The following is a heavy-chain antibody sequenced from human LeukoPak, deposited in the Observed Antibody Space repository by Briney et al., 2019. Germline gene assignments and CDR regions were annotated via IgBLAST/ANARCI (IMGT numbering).Heavy chain of an antibody. Sequence: SETLSLTCAVYGGSFSGYYWSWIRQPPGKGLEWIGEINHSGSTNYNPSLKSRVTISVDTSKNQFSLKLSSVTAADTAVYYCARSPYSGYDFMDYWGQGTLVTVSS. CDR2: INHSGST. D-gene: IGHD5-12*01. V-gene: IGHV4-34*01. J-gene: IGHJ4*02. CDR1: GGSFSGYY. CDR3: ARSPYSGYDFMDY.